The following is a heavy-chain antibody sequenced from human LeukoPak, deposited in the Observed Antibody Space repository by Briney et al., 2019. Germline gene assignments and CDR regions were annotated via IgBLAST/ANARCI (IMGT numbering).Heavy chain of an antibody. Sequence: KPSETLSLTCTVSGGSISSGDYYWSWIRQPPGKGLGWIGYIYYSGSTYYNPSLKSRVTISVDTSKNQFSLKLSSVTAADTAVYYCASSSGESWFDPWGQGTLVTVSS. CDR3: ASSSGESWFDP. CDR1: GGSISSGDYY. D-gene: IGHD7-27*01. CDR2: IYYSGST. V-gene: IGHV4-30-4*01. J-gene: IGHJ5*02.